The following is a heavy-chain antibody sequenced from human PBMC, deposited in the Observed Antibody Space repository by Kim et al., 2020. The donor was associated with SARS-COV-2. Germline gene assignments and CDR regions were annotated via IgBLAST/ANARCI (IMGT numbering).Heavy chain of an antibody. CDR2: IYSGGST. CDR1: GFTVSSNY. V-gene: IGHV3-53*04. CDR3: ARESVFNSLRYYGMDV. D-gene: IGHD1-20*01. J-gene: IGHJ6*02. Sequence: GGSLRLSCAASGFTVSSNYMSWVRQAPGKGLEWVSVIYSGGSTYYADSVKGRFTISRHNSKNTLYLQMNSLRAEDTAVYYCARESVFNSLRYYGMDVWGQGTTVTVSS.